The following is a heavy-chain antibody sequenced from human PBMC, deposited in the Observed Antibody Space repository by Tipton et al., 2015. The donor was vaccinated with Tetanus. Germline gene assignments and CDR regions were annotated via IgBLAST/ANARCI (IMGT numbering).Heavy chain of an antibody. V-gene: IGHV4-4*02. CDR2: IYYSGTT. Sequence: SLRLSCDVSGGPVSSSNWWSWVRQAPGKGLEWIGEIYYSGTTNYNPSLKSRVTISMDRSNTQFSLRLDSLTAADTAVYYCARAAGFLGLTHDFWGRGTLVSVSS. CDR3: ARAAGFLGLTHDF. J-gene: IGHJ4*02. D-gene: IGHD2/OR15-2a*01. CDR1: GGPVSSSNW.